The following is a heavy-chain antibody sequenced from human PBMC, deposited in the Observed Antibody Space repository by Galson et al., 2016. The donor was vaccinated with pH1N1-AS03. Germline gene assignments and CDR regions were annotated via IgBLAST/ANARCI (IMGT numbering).Heavy chain of an antibody. CDR2: IHSGGGT. J-gene: IGHJ4*02. CDR3: ARDLEMPTAH. Sequence: SLRLSCAASGFRVSNDSMTWVRQAPGKGLEWVSVIHSGGGTYYAGSVKGRFSLSRDNFKNTVDLQMNRRRTEDTAVYYCARDLEMPTAHWGQGTLVTVSS. D-gene: IGHD5-24*01. V-gene: IGHV3-53*05. CDR1: GFRVSNDS.